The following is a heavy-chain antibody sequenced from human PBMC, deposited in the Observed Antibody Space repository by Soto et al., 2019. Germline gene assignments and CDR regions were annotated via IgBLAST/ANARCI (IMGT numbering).Heavy chain of an antibody. CDR1: GYSFSSYW. CDR3: ARPSNTAYYFDY. J-gene: IGHJ4*02. V-gene: IGHV5-51*01. CDR2: IYPGDSDT. D-gene: IGHD2-2*01. Sequence: GESLKISCKGSGYSFSSYWIGWVRQMPGKGLEWMGIIYPGDSDTRYSPSFQGQVSISADKSISTAYLQWSSLKASDTAIYYCARPSNTAYYFDYWGQGTLVTVSS.